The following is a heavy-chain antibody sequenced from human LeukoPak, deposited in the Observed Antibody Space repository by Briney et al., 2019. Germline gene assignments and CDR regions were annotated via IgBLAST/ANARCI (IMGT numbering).Heavy chain of an antibody. CDR3: ARERGAYSSSWYTPGPLDY. V-gene: IGHV3-21*01. CDR2: ISSSSSYI. D-gene: IGHD6-13*01. J-gene: IGHJ4*02. Sequence: GGSLRLSCAASGFTFGSYSMNWARQAPGKGLEWVSSISSSSSYIYYADSVKGRFTISRDNAKNSLYLQMNSLRAEDTAVYYCARERGAYSSSWYTPGPLDYWGQGTLVTVSS. CDR1: GFTFGSYS.